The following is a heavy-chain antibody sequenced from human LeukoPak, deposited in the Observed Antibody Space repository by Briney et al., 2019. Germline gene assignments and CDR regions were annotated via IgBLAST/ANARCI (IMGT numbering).Heavy chain of an antibody. D-gene: IGHD1-7*01. CDR1: GYTFTSYG. Sequence: ASVKVSCKASGYTFTSYGISWVRQAPGQGLEWMGWISAYNGNTNYAQKLQGRVTMTTDTSTSTAYMELGSLRSDDTAVYYCARGPYNWNYAVYYYMDVWGKGTTVTVSS. CDR3: ARGPYNWNYAVYYYMDV. J-gene: IGHJ6*03. V-gene: IGHV1-18*01. CDR2: ISAYNGNT.